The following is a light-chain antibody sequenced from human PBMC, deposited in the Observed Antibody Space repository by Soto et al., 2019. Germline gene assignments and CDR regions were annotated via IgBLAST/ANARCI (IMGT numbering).Light chain of an antibody. Sequence: DIQMTQSPSSLSASVGDRVTITCRASQSINSYLNWYQQKPWKAPKLLIYAASNLQSGVPSRFSGSGSGTDFTLTISSLQPEDFATYYCQQRYNTPWTFGQGTDVEVK. CDR2: AAS. CDR3: QQRYNTPWT. V-gene: IGKV1-39*01. J-gene: IGKJ1*01. CDR1: QSINSY.